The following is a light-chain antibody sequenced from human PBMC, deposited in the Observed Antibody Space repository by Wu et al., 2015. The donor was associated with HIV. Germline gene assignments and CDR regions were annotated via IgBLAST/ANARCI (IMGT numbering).Light chain of an antibody. CDR1: QSVSSN. Sequence: IVMTQSPATLSVSPGERATLSCRASQSVSSNLAWYQHKPGQTPTLLIYGVYKRATGIPDRFSGSGSGTDFTLTISRLEPEDFAVYYCQQRSSGVTFGGGTKVDDQT. J-gene: IGKJ4*01. CDR3: QQRSSGVT. CDR2: GVY. V-gene: IGKV3-11*01.